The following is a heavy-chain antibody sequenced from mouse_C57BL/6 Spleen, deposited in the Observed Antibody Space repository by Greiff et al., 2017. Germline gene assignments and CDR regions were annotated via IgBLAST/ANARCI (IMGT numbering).Heavy chain of an antibody. CDR3: ARSDYGSSFLFAY. V-gene: IGHV1-18*01. Sequence: EVQRVESGPELVKPGASVKIPCKASGYTFTDYNMDWVKQSHGKSLEWIGDINPNNGGTIYNQKFKGKATLTVDKSSSTAYMELRSLTSEDTAVYYCARSDYGSSFLFAYWGQGTLVTVSA. CDR2: INPNNGGT. CDR1: GYTFTDYN. D-gene: IGHD1-1*01. J-gene: IGHJ3*01.